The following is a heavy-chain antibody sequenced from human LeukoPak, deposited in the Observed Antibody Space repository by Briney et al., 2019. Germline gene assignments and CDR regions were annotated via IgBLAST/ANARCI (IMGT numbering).Heavy chain of an antibody. CDR2: INWNGGST. CDR3: ARLVGATTDSFFDY. CDR1: GFTFDDYG. J-gene: IGHJ4*02. D-gene: IGHD1-26*01. Sequence: GGSLRLSCAASGFTFDDYGMSWVRQAPGKGLEWVSGINWNGGSTGYADSVEGRFTISRDNAKNSLYLQMNSLRAEDTALYYCARLVGATTDSFFDYWGQGTLVTVSS. V-gene: IGHV3-20*04.